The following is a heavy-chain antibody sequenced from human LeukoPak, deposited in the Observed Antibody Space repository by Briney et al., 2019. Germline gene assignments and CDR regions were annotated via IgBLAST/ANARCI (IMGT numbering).Heavy chain of an antibody. V-gene: IGHV7-4-1*02. CDR1: GYTFTSYG. J-gene: IGHJ4*02. Sequence: ASVKVSCRASGYTFTSYGISWVRQAPGQGLEWMGWINTNTGNPTYAQGFTGRFVFSLDTSVSTAYLQISSLRAEDTAVYYCARDPHSGYGSSGGFDCWGQGTLVTVSS. CDR3: ARDPHSGYGSSGGFDC. D-gene: IGHD3-22*01. CDR2: INTNTGNP.